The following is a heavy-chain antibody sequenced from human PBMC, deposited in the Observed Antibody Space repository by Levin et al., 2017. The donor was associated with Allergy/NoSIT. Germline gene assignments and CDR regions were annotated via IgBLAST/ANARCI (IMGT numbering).Heavy chain of an antibody. CDR1: GYSFTSYW. Sequence: KVSCKDSGYSFTSYWIGWVRQLPGKGLEWMGIIYPSDSDTRYSPSFQGQVTISADKSISTAYLQWSSLKASDTAMYYCARLRDELGSFDTWGQGTLVTVSS. V-gene: IGHV5-51*01. CDR3: ARLRDELGSFDT. CDR2: IYPSDSDT. J-gene: IGHJ4*02. D-gene: IGHD7-27*01.